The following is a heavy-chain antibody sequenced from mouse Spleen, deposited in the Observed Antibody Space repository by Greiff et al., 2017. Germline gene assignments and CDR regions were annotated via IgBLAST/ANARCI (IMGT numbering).Heavy chain of an antibody. J-gene: IGHJ3*01. D-gene: IGHD1-1*01. CDR1: GDSITSGY. CDR3: VRSSTVGGSAWFAY. V-gene: IGHV3-8*02. CDR2: ISYSGST. Sequence: DVQLQESGPSLVKPSQTLSLTCSVTGDSITSGYWNWIRKFPGNKLEYMGYISYSGSTYYNPSLKSRISITRDTSKNQYYLQLNSVTTEDTATYYCVRSSTVGGSAWFAYWGQGTLVTVSA.